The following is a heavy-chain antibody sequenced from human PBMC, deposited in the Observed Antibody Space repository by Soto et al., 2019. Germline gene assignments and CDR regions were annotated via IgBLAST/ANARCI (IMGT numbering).Heavy chain of an antibody. CDR2: IYYSGST. Sequence: PSETLSLTRTVSGGAIISGGYYCSCIRQHPWNGLELIGYIYYSGSTYYNPSLKSRVTISVDTSKNQFSLKLSSVTAADTAVYYCARGSFGYCTNGVCYTHYYYGMDVWGQGTTVTVSS. J-gene: IGHJ6*02. CDR1: GGAIISGGYY. D-gene: IGHD2-8*01. V-gene: IGHV4-31*03. CDR3: ARGSFGYCTNGVCYTHYYYGMDV.